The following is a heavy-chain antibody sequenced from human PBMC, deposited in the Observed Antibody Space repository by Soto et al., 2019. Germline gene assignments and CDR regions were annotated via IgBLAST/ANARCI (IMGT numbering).Heavy chain of an antibody. J-gene: IGHJ4*02. CDR3: ARGGLGDY. CDR2: ISAHNGNT. Sequence: QVHLVQSGAEVKKPGASVKVSCKGSGYAFTTYGITWVRQAPGQGLEWMGWISAHNGNTNYAQKLQGRVHGAREPSTSTAYMGLRGLRSGGPAVDYCARGGLGDYWGQGALVTVSS. D-gene: IGHD3-16*01. CDR1: GYAFTTYG. V-gene: IGHV1-18*01.